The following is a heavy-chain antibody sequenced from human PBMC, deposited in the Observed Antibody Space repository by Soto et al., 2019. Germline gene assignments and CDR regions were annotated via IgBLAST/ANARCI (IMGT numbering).Heavy chain of an antibody. V-gene: IGHV3-23*01. CDR1: GFTFSSYA. D-gene: IGHD1-26*01. J-gene: IGHJ4*02. CDR2: ISGSGDST. Sequence: EVQLLESGGGLVQPGGSLRLSCAASGFTFSSYAMRWVRQAPVKGLEWVSAISGSGDSTYYADSVKGRFTISRDNSKNTLYLKMNSLRAEDTAVYYCARRGSGSYYDYWGQGTLVPVSS. CDR3: ARRGSGSYYDY.